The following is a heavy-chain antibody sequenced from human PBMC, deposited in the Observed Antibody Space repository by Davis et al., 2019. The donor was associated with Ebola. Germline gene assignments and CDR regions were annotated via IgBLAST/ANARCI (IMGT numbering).Heavy chain of an antibody. Sequence: ASVKVSCKASGYTFTSYGITWVRQAPGQRLEWMGWINPHNGNTNYAQNVQGRVTMTTNTSTSTAYMEVGSLRSDDTAVYYCARAQFPTTSDHWGQGTLVTVSS. CDR1: GYTFTSYG. CDR2: INPHNGNT. J-gene: IGHJ4*02. CDR3: ARAQFPTTSDH. D-gene: IGHD1-1*01. V-gene: IGHV1-18*04.